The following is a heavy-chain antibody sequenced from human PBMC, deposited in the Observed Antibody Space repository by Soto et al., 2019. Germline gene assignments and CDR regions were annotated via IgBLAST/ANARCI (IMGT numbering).Heavy chain of an antibody. J-gene: IGHJ3*02. CDR1: GFTFNTYW. V-gene: IGHV3-7*04. CDR2: IKPDGSEK. Sequence: GALRLSCAASGFTFNTYWMSWVRQAPGKGLEWVANIKPDGSEKWYVDSVKGRLTISRDNAKNSLYLQMNSLRAEDTAVYFCARGDYYDTSGPFSDAFDIWGQGTMVTVSS. CDR3: ARGDYYDTSGPFSDAFDI. D-gene: IGHD3-22*01.